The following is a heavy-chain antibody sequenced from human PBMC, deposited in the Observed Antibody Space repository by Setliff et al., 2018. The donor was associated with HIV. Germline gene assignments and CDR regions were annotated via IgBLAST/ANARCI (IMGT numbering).Heavy chain of an antibody. J-gene: IGHJ5*02. CDR2: IYYSGNT. CDR3: ARGGRSLAAQTWFDP. Sequence: SETLSLTCIVSGVSTSTSTYYWGWIRQPPGKGLEWIGYIYYSGNTYYNPSLKSRVAISIDTSKNHFSLKLSSVTAADTAVYYCARGGRSLAAQTWFDPWGQGTLVTVSS. CDR1: GVSTSTSTYY. V-gene: IGHV4-39*02. D-gene: IGHD6-6*01.